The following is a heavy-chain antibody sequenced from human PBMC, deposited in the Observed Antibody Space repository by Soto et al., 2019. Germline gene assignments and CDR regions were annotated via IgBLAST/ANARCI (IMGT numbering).Heavy chain of an antibody. CDR3: ARDRPYGDYERYYYYGMDV. V-gene: IGHV4-59*01. D-gene: IGHD4-17*01. Sequence: QVQLQESGPGLVKPSETLSLTCTVSGGSISSYYWSWIRQPPGKGLEWIGYIYYSGSTNYNPSLKSRVTISVDTSKNQFSLKLSSVTAADTAVYYCARDRPYGDYERYYYYGMDVWGQGTTVTVSS. CDR1: GGSISSYY. J-gene: IGHJ6*02. CDR2: IYYSGST.